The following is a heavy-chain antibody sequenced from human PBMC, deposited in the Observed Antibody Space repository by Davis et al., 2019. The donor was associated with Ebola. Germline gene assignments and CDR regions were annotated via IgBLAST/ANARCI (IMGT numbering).Heavy chain of an antibody. CDR3: AKDPTTRELLFYYYYYGMDV. J-gene: IGHJ6*02. V-gene: IGHV3-11*06. D-gene: IGHD1-26*01. CDR2: ISSSSSYT. Sequence: GGSLRPSCAVSGFTFTAYYTSWIRHAPGKGMEWVSYISSSSSYTNYADSVKGRFTISRDNSKNTLYLQMNSLRAEDTAVYYCAKDPTTRELLFYYYYYGMDVWGQGTTVTVSS. CDR1: GFTFTAYY.